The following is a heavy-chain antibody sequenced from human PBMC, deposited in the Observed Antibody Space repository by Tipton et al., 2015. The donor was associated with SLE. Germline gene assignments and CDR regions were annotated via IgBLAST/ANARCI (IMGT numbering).Heavy chain of an antibody. V-gene: IGHV4-59*01. CDR2: IYATDKT. CDR3: ASLPEH. Sequence: TLSLTCSVSGGSISSSYWSWIRQPPGKGLEWIGFIYATDKTRYSPSLNSRAVISVDPSKNQVSLKLTSVTAADTGTYYCASLPEHWGQGTLVAVSS. J-gene: IGHJ4*02. CDR1: GGSISSSY.